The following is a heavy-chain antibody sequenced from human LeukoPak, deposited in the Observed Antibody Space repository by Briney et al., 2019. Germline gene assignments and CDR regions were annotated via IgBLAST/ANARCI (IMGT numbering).Heavy chain of an antibody. CDR3: AKDQLSTMARGVPTHFDY. Sequence: PGGSLRLSCAASGFTFSSYAMSWVRQAPGKGLEWVSAISGSGGSTYYADSVKGRFTIPRDNSKNTLYLQMNSLRAEDTAVYYCAKDQLSTMARGVPTHFDYWGQGTLVTVSS. D-gene: IGHD3-10*01. J-gene: IGHJ4*02. V-gene: IGHV3-23*01. CDR1: GFTFSSYA. CDR2: ISGSGGST.